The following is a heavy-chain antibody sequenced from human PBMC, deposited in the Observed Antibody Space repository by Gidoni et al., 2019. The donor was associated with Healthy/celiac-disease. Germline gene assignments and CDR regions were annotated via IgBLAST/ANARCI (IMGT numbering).Heavy chain of an antibody. V-gene: IGHV4-59*01. Sequence: QLQLQESGPGLVKPSATLSLTCTVSGGSISSYYWSWTRQPPGKGLEWIGYIYYSGSTNYNPSLKSRVTISVDTSKNQFSLKLSSVTAADTAVYYCAGGSGSGLIDPWGQGTLVTVSS. CDR1: GGSISSYY. J-gene: IGHJ5*02. CDR3: AGGSGSGLIDP. D-gene: IGHD3-10*01. CDR2: IYYSGST.